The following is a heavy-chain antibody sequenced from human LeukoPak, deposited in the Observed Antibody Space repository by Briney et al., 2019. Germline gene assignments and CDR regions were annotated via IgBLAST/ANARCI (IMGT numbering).Heavy chain of an antibody. Sequence: SETLSLTCTVSGGSISSYYWSWIRQPPGKGLEWIGYIYYSGSTNYNPSLKSRVTISVDTSKNQFSLKLSSVTAADTAVYYCARGTGSSGWEYYFDYWGQGTLVTVSS. CDR1: GGSISSYY. D-gene: IGHD6-19*01. V-gene: IGHV4-59*12. CDR3: ARGTGSSGWEYYFDY. CDR2: IYYSGST. J-gene: IGHJ4*02.